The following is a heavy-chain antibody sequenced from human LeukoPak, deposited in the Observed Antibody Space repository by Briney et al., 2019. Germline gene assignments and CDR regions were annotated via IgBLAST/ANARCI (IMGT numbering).Heavy chain of an antibody. CDR2: IYYSGST. V-gene: IGHV4-59*01. CDR1: GGSISSYY. Sequence: SETLSLTCTVSGGSISSYYWTWIRQPPGRGLEWIGYIYYSGSTNYNPSLKSRVTISVDTSKNQFALNLTSVTAADTAVYYCARGSGSYYYYYYMDVWDKGTTVTISS. CDR3: ARGSGSYYYYYYMDV. D-gene: IGHD1-26*01. J-gene: IGHJ6*03.